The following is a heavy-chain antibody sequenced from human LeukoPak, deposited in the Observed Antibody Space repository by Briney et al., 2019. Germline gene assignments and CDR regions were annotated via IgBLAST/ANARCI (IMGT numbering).Heavy chain of an antibody. D-gene: IGHD1-26*01. J-gene: IGHJ4*02. Sequence: SQTMSLTCTVSGGSISSGSYYWSWIRQPGGKGLEGIGRIYTSGSTNYNPSLKSRVTMSVDTSKNQFSLKLSSVTAADTAVYYCARGDGGSYFPFDYWGQGTLVTVSS. CDR1: GGSISSGSYY. CDR3: ARGDGGSYFPFDY. V-gene: IGHV4-61*02. CDR2: IYTSGST.